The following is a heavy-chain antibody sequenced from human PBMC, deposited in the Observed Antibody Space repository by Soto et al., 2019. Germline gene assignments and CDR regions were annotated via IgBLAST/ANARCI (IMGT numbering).Heavy chain of an antibody. V-gene: IGHV4-34*01. Sequence: SETLSLTCAVYGGSFSGYYWSWIRQPPGKGLEWIGEINHSGSTNYNPSLKSRVTISVDTSKNQFSLKLSSVTAADTAVYYCARSNGSGINPPLYGMDVWGQGTTVTVSS. CDR1: GGSFSGYY. CDR3: ARSNGSGINPPLYGMDV. D-gene: IGHD3-10*01. CDR2: INHSGST. J-gene: IGHJ6*02.